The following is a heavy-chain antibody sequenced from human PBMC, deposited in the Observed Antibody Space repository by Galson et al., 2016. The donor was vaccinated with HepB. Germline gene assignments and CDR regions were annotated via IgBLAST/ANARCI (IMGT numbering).Heavy chain of an antibody. CDR1: GFTFSSYP. CDR3: ARGGYDGYEIDY. V-gene: IGHV3-23*01. D-gene: IGHD5-12*01. CDR2: ISGSGGST. Sequence: SLRLSCAASGFTFSSYPMSWVRQAPGKGLEWVSGISGSGGSTYYADSVKGRFTISRDNSKNTLYLQMDSLRAEDTAVYYCARGGYDGYEIDYWGQGTLVSVSS. J-gene: IGHJ4*02.